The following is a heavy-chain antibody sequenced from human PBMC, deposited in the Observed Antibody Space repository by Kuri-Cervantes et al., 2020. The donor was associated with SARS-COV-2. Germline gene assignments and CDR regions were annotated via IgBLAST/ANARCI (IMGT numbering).Heavy chain of an antibody. CDR3: ARSLLVGATLYLDY. CDR1: GYTFTGYY. J-gene: IGHJ4*02. V-gene: IGHV1-2*04. D-gene: IGHD1-26*01. CDR2: INPNSGGT. Sequence: ASVKVSCKASGYTFTGYYMHWVRQAPGQGLEWMGWINPNSGGTNYAQKFQGWVTMTSDTSISTAYMELSRLRSDDTAVYYCARSLLVGATLYLDYWGQGTLVTVSS.